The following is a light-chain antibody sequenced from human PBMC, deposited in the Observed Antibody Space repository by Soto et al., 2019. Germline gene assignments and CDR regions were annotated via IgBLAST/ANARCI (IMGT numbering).Light chain of an antibody. CDR2: KAS. CDR1: QSISSW. J-gene: IGKJ2*01. Sequence: DIQMTQSPSTLSASVGDRVTITCRASQSISSWLAWYQQKPGKAPKLLIYKASSLESGVPSRFRGSGSGTELSLTISSLKPDDVGTYYCQQYNSYSSPYPFGQGTKLEIK. CDR3: QQYNSYSSPYP. V-gene: IGKV1-5*03.